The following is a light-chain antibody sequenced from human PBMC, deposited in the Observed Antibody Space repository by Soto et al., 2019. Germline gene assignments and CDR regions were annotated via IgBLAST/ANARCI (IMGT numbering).Light chain of an antibody. V-gene: IGKV3-15*01. CDR2: GAS. CDR3: QQYNNWPPSWT. J-gene: IGKJ1*01. CDR1: QSVSSN. Sequence: EIVMRQSPATLSVSPGERATLSCRASQSVSSNLAWYQQKPGQAPRLLIYGASTRATGIPARFSGSGSGTEFTLTISSLQPEDFAVYYCQQYNNWPPSWTFGQGTKVDIK.